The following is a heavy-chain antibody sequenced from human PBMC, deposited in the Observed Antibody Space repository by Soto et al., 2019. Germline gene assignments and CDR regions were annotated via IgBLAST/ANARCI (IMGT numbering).Heavy chain of an antibody. CDR3: TRVRGSVSGMDV. J-gene: IGHJ6*02. CDR2: IDSAGSSA. V-gene: IGHV3-74*01. CDR1: GFTFSIYW. D-gene: IGHD1-26*01. Sequence: EVQLVESGGGLVQPGGSLRLSCAASGFTFSIYWMHWVRQAPGKGPVWVSRIDSAGSSARYADSVKGRFTISRDNAKNPVYLQLNSLRAEDTAVYYCTRVRGSVSGMDVWGQGTTLTVSS.